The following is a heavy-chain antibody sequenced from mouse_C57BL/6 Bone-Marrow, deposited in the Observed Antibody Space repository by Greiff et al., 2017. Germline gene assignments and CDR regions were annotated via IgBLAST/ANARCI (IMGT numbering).Heavy chain of an antibody. V-gene: IGHV3-8*02. CDR1: GDSITSGY. CDR2: ISSSGST. CDR3: ARESYGKSSVY. Sequence: EVQLQESGPSLVKPSQTLSLTCSVTGDSITSGYWNWFRKFPGNKLDYMGYISSSGSTYYNPSHKSLISITRDTSKTQYYLQLNAVMSEDTATYYCARESYGKSSVYWGRGTLVTVSA. J-gene: IGHJ3*01. D-gene: IGHD2-1*01.